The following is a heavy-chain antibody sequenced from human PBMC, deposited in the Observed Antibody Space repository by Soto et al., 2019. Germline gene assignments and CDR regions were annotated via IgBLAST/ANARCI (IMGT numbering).Heavy chain of an antibody. Sequence: SETLSLTCTFSVGSVISGSYYWSWIRQPPGKGLEWIGYIYYSGSTNYNPSLKSRVTISVDTSKNQFSLKLSSVTAADTAVYYCARYMAGQLLTSYYYYYGMDVWGQGTTVTVSS. CDR3: ARYMAGQLLTSYYYYYGMDV. D-gene: IGHD2-2*01. V-gene: IGHV4-61*01. J-gene: IGHJ6*02. CDR1: VGSVISGSYY. CDR2: IYYSGST.